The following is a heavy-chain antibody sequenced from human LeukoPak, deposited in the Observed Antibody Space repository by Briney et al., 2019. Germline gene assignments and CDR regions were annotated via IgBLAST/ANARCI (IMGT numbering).Heavy chain of an antibody. CDR1: GGSISSGDYY. D-gene: IGHD4-17*01. Sequence: SQTLSLTCTVSGGSISSGDYYWCWIRQPPGKVLERVGYIYYSGSTYYNPSVKSRVTISVDTSKNQSSLKLSSVTAADTAVYYCARRQSDYGQYFDYWGQGALVTVSS. J-gene: IGHJ4*02. CDR3: ARRQSDYGQYFDY. V-gene: IGHV4-30-4*08. CDR2: IYYSGST.